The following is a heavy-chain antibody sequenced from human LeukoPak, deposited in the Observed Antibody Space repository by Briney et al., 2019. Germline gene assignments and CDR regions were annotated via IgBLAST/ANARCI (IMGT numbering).Heavy chain of an antibody. CDR2: INHNGNVN. CDR3: ARGGGLDV. CDR1: GFTFSIYW. V-gene: IGHV3-7*03. J-gene: IGHJ6*02. D-gene: IGHD3-16*01. Sequence: GGSLSLSCEASGFTFSIYWLNWARQAPGKGLEWVASINHNGNVNYYVDSVKGRFTISRDNAKNSLYLQMSNLRAEDTAVYFCARGGGLDVWGQGATVTVSS.